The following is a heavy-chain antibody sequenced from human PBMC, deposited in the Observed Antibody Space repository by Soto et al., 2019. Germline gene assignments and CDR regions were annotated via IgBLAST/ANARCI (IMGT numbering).Heavy chain of an antibody. J-gene: IGHJ4*02. CDR2: IYYSGST. CDR3: ARLKGGRKIDILTGYLDPGSDY. V-gene: IGHV4-39*01. CDR1: GGSISSSSYY. Sequence: PSETLSLTCTVSGGSISSSSYYWGWIRQPPGKGLEWIGSIYYSGSTYYNPSLKSRVTISVDTSKNQFSLKLSSVTAADTAVYYCARLKGGRKIDILTGYLDPGSDYWGQGTLVTVS. D-gene: IGHD3-9*01.